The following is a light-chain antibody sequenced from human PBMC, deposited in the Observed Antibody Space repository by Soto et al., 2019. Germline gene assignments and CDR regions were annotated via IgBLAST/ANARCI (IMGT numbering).Light chain of an antibody. Sequence: DILLTQYPSFLSAAVGDRVTGTCRDSQYISTDLAWFQKKPGKATQLLVSPASTLQGGVPSRFSGRGSGTEVSRTISSLQPEDFATYYCQQLRTYPYTFGQWTKLDIK. J-gene: IGKJ2*01. V-gene: IGKV1-9*01. CDR1: QYISTD. CDR3: QQLRTYPYT. CDR2: PAS.